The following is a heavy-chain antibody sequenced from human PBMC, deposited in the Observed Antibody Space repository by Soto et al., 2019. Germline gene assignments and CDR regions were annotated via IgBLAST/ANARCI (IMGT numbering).Heavy chain of an antibody. V-gene: IGHV3-21*01. CDR2: ISSSSSYI. CDR1: GFTFSSYS. D-gene: IGHD2-8*01. Sequence: PGGSLRLSCAASGFTFSSYSLNWVRQAPWKGLEWVSSISSSSSYIYYADSVKGRFTISRDNAKNSLYLQMNSLRAEDTAVSYCAREMYGGGVDYWGHGTLVTVSS. J-gene: IGHJ4*01. CDR3: AREMYGGGVDY.